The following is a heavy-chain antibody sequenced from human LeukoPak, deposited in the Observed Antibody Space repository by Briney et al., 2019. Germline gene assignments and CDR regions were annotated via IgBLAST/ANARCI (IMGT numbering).Heavy chain of an antibody. J-gene: IGHJ6*03. Sequence: SQTLSLTCTVSGGYISSGDYYWSWIRQPPGKGLEWIGYIYYSGSTDYNPSLKSRVTISVDTSKNQFSLKLSSVTAADTAVYYCPRTYSGSDPRQYHYQYYMDVWGKGTTVTVSS. D-gene: IGHD5-12*01. CDR3: PRTYSGSDPRQYHYQYYMDV. V-gene: IGHV4-30-4*08. CDR2: IYYSGST. CDR1: GGYISSGDYY.